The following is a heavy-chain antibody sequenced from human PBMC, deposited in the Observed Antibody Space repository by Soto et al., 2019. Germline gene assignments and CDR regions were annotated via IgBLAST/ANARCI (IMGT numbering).Heavy chain of an antibody. Sequence: QLQLQESGPGLVKPSETLSLTCSVSGGSISSKNYYWGWIRQPPGTGLEWIGIIYYSGTPYYNPSLKRRVIISVDTSKNQFSLKLSSVTAADTAVYYCARRPSYYYDSSGFDPFDYWGQGTLVTVSS. V-gene: IGHV4-39*01. J-gene: IGHJ4*02. D-gene: IGHD3-22*01. CDR3: ARRPSYYYDSSGFDPFDY. CDR1: GGSISSKNYY. CDR2: IYYSGTP.